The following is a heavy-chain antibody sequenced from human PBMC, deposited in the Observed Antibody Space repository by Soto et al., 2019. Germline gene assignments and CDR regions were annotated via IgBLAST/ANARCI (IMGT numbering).Heavy chain of an antibody. CDR2: IYYSGST. CDR1: GDSMSIYY. Sequence: SETMYLTCTVSGDSMSIYYWSWIRQPPGKGLEWIGYIYYSGSTNYNPSLKSRVTISVDTPKNQFSLKLTSVTAADTAVYYCARGVATIGPWGQGTLVTVSS. CDR3: ARGVATIGP. J-gene: IGHJ5*02. V-gene: IGHV4-59*01. D-gene: IGHD5-12*01.